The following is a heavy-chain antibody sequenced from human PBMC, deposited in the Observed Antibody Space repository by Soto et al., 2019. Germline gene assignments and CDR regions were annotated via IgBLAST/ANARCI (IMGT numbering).Heavy chain of an antibody. J-gene: IGHJ4*02. Sequence: SLKMCYAASGLSFRDYFMSWLRQAPGKGLEWVSYIGPYGNSIYYADSVKGRFTISRDDATKSLHLHMNSLRTDDTAVYYCARDDHTYGVYWGQGTPVTV. CDR3: ARDDHTYGVY. CDR1: GLSFRDYF. V-gene: IGHV3-11*01. CDR2: IGPYGNSI. D-gene: IGHD2-21*01.